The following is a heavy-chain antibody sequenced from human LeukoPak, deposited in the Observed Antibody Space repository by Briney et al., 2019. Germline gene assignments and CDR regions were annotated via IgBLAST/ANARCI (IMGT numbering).Heavy chain of an antibody. Sequence: PSETLSLTCAVYGGSFSGYYWSWIRQPPGKGLEWIGEINHSGSTNYNPSLKSRVTISVDTSKNRFSLKLSSVTAADTAVYYCAREDCSGGSCYYFDYWGQGTLVTVSS. CDR1: GGSFSGYY. D-gene: IGHD2-15*01. V-gene: IGHV4-34*01. CDR3: AREDCSGGSCYYFDY. CDR2: INHSGST. J-gene: IGHJ4*02.